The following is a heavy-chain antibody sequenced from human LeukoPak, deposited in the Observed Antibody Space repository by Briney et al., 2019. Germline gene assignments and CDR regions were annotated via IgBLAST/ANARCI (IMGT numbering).Heavy chain of an antibody. CDR3: ARDTTGTTNLIFDY. Sequence: ASVKVSCKASGYTFTDYYMHWVRQAPGQGLEWMGWINPNSGGTNYAQKFQGRVTMTRDTSISTAYMELSRLRSDDTAVYYCARDTTGTTNLIFDYWGQGTLVTVSS. CDR2: INPNSGGT. D-gene: IGHD1-1*01. J-gene: IGHJ4*02. V-gene: IGHV1-2*02. CDR1: GYTFTDYY.